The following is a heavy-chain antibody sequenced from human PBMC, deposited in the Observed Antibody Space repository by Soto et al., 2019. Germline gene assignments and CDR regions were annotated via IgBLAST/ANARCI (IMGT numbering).Heavy chain of an antibody. V-gene: IGHV1-8*01. Sequence: GASVKVSCKASGFTFITYDFSWVRQAAGQGLEWMGWMNPNNGNAGFAQKFRGRINMTRNTSISTAYLELSSLRSDDSAVYFCARRTERSGPYYLDLWGQGTQVTLSS. J-gene: IGHJ4*02. CDR1: GFTFITYD. CDR3: ARRTERSGPYYLDL. D-gene: IGHD6-25*01. CDR2: MNPNNGNA.